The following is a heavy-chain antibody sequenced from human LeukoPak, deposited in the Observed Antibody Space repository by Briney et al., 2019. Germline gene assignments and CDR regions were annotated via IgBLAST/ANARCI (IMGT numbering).Heavy chain of an antibody. V-gene: IGHV3-74*01. D-gene: IGHD6-13*01. Sequence: PGGSLRLSCAASGFTFSRYWMYWVRQAPGKGLVWVSRINSDGSSTSYADSVKGRFTISRDNAKNTLYLQMNSLRAEDTAVYYCARKAGIAAGGNSFDYWGPGTVVTVSS. CDR1: GFTFSRYW. J-gene: IGHJ4*02. CDR2: INSDGSST. CDR3: ARKAGIAAGGNSFDY.